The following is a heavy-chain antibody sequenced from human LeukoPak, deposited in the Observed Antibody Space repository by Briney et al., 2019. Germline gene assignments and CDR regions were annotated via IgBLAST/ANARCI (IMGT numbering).Heavy chain of an antibody. D-gene: IGHD5-18*01. CDR2: LWYDGSNK. Sequence: PGRSLRLSCAVSGXTFSSYGLNWVRQAPGKGLEWVGILWYDGSNKYYADSLKGRFTISRDNSKNTVYLQMNSLRAEDTAVYYCARDGMPFGGYNYGCFDPWGQGTLVTVSS. J-gene: IGHJ5*02. CDR3: ARDGMPFGGYNYGCFDP. CDR1: GXTFSSYG. V-gene: IGHV3-33*01.